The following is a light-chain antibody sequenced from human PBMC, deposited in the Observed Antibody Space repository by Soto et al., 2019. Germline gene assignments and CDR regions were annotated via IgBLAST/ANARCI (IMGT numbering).Light chain of an antibody. Sequence: QSVLTQPPSVSGAPGQRVTISCTGSSSNIGAGYDVHWYQQLPGTAPKLLIYGNSNRPSGVPDRFSGSKSGTSASLAITGFQAEDEADYYCQSYASSLCGSGVFGRGTKLTVL. V-gene: IGLV1-40*01. CDR3: QSYASSLCGSGV. J-gene: IGLJ2*01. CDR1: SSNIGAGYD. CDR2: GNS.